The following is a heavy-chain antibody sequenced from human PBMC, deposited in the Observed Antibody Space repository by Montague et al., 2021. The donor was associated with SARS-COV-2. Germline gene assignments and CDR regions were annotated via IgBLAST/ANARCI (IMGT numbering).Heavy chain of an antibody. D-gene: IGHD7-27*01. CDR2: IRSKANGYAT. Sequence: SLRLSCATSGFTFSGAAMHWVRQASGKGLVWVCRIRSKANGYATAYAASVTGRSTISRDDSKNTTFLQMDSLRTEDTAIYYCSRMGIQHQDYWGQGTLVTVSS. V-gene: IGHV3-73*01. CDR3: SRMGIQHQDY. J-gene: IGHJ4*02. CDR1: GFTFSGAA.